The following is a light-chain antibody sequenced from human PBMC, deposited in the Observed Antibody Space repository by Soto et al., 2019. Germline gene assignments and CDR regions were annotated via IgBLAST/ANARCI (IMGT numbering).Light chain of an antibody. J-gene: IGKJ3*01. CDR1: QSISSW. V-gene: IGKV1-5*01. CDR2: DAS. Sequence: NQMAHPPSTLSAYVGERVAIGWRASQSISSWLAWYQQKPGKAPKLLIYDASSLESGVPSRFSGSGSGTDFTLTISRLEPEDFAVYYCQQYGGSFRVFGPGTKVDIK. CDR3: QQYGGSFRV.